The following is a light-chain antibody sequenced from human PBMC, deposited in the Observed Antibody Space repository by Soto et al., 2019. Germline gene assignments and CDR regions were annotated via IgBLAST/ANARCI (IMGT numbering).Light chain of an antibody. J-gene: IGLJ2*01. CDR1: TSTIGAGYD. V-gene: IGLV1-40*01. CDR3: QSYDSSLSGSDVV. Sequence: QSVLTQPPSVSGAPGQRVTISGTGRTSTIGAGYDVHWYQQLPGTAPKLLIYGNSNRPSGVPDRFSGSKSGTSASLAITGLQAEDEADYYCQSYDSSLSGSDVVFGGGTKLTVL. CDR2: GNS.